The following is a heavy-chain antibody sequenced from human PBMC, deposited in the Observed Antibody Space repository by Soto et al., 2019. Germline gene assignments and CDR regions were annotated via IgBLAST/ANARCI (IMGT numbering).Heavy chain of an antibody. CDR3: AKGIGYYYYMDV. Sequence: GGSLRLSCAASGFTFDDYAMHWVRQAPGKGLEGVSGISWNSGSIGYADPVKGRFTISRDNAKNSLYLQMNSLRAEDTALYYCAKGIGYYYYMDVWGKGTTVTVSS. V-gene: IGHV3-9*01. J-gene: IGHJ6*03. D-gene: IGHD2-21*01. CDR2: ISWNSGSI. CDR1: GFTFDDYA.